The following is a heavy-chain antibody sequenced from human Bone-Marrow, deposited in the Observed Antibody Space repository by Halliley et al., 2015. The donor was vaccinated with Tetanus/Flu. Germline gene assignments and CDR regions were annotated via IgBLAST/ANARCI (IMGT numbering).Heavy chain of an antibody. D-gene: IGHD3-3*01. Sequence: SGFTFSSYGMHWVRQAPGKGLEWVAVIWYDGSNEFYADSVKGRFTISRVNSKNRLYLQMNSLRADDTAVYYCARGPHLGGYAYWSGFSLDYWGQGTLVTVSS. CDR2: IWYDGSNE. CDR1: GFTFSSYG. J-gene: IGHJ4*02. V-gene: IGHV3-33*01. CDR3: ARGPHLGGYAYWSGFSLDY.